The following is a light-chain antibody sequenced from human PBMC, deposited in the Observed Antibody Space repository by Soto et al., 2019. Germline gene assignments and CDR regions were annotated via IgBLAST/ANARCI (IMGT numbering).Light chain of an antibody. CDR3: QHYDHLPPFT. CDR2: GAS. CDR1: QDIRKY. J-gene: IGKJ3*01. V-gene: IGKV1-33*01. Sequence: DIQMTQSSSSLSASVGDRVTITCQASQDIRKYLNWYQQKPGRAPKLLIYGASNLETGVPSRFSGSGYGTDFTFTISSLQPEDIATYYCQHYDHLPPFTFGPGTKVAIK.